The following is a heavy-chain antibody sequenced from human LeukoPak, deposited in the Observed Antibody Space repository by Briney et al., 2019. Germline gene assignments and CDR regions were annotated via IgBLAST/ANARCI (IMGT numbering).Heavy chain of an antibody. CDR2: IGSTTNYM. V-gene: IGHV3-21*01. Sequence: PGGSLRLSCAASGFTFSSYNMNWVRQAPGKGLEWVSSIGSTTNYMYYADSVKGRFTISRDNAKNSLYLQMNSLRAEDTAVYYCARDRSSYEYYFDYWGQGTLVTVSS. J-gene: IGHJ4*02. CDR1: GFTFSSYN. CDR3: ARDRSSYEYYFDY. D-gene: IGHD5-12*01.